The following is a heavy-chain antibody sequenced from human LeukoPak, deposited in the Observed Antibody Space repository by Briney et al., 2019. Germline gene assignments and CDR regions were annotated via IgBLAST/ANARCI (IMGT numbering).Heavy chain of an antibody. D-gene: IGHD3-16*02. CDR2: IYYSGST. V-gene: IGHV4-59*08. CDR3: ARHVLKADYVWGSYRPSYYFDY. J-gene: IGHJ4*02. Sequence: PSETLSLTCTVSGGSISSYYWRWIRQPPGKGLEWIGYIYYSGSTNYNPSFKSRVTISVDTSKNQFFSKLSSVTAADTAVYYCARHVLKADYVWGSYRPSYYFDYWGQGTLVTVSS. CDR1: GGSISSYY.